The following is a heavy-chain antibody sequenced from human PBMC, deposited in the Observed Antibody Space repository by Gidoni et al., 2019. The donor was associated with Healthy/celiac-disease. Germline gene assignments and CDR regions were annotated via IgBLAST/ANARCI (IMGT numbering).Heavy chain of an antibody. CDR2: SSWNSGSI. J-gene: IGHJ3*02. D-gene: IGHD3-22*01. V-gene: IGHV3-9*01. CDR3: AKATTNYYDSGAHDAFDI. CDR1: GFTFDDYA. Sequence: EVQLVESGGGLVQPGRSLRLSCAASGFTFDDYAWHWVRQAPGKGLEWVSGSSWNSGSIGYADSVKGRFTISRDNAKNSLYLQMNSLRAEDTALYYCAKATTNYYDSGAHDAFDIWGQGTMVTVSS.